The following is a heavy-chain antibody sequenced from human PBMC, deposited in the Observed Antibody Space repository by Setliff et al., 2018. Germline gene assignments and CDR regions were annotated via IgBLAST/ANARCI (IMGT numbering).Heavy chain of an antibody. CDR1: GFSLSIFW. J-gene: IGHJ4*02. CDR3: ARDRGGGLYDY. Sequence: LRLSCAASGFSLSIFWMSWVRQAPGKGLEWVASIKQDGSDKYYVDSVKGRFTISRDNAKNSLYLQMDSLRVEDTAMYFCARDRGGGLYDYWGRGTLVTVSS. V-gene: IGHV3-7*01. D-gene: IGHD3-16*01. CDR2: IKQDGSDK.